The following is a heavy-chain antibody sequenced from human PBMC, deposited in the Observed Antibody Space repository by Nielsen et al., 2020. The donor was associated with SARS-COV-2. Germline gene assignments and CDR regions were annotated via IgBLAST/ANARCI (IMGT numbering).Heavy chain of an antibody. D-gene: IGHD3-10*01. J-gene: IGHJ6*02. Sequence: SVKVSCKASGDTFISYSISWVRQAPGQGLEWMGGIIPIFGTENYPQKFQGRVTITADESTSTAYMELNSLRAEDTAVYYCARDRALAELLWFGELFSAGMDVWGQGTTVTVSS. V-gene: IGHV1-69*13. CDR1: GDTFISYS. CDR2: IIPIFGTE. CDR3: ARDRALAELLWFGELFSAGMDV.